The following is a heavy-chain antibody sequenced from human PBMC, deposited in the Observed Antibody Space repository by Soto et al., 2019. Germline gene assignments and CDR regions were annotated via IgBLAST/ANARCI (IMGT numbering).Heavy chain of an antibody. CDR2: IIPIFGTA. Sequence: SVKVSCKASGGTFSIYAISWVLQSPIQGLEWMGGIIPIFGTANYAQKFQGRVTITADKSTSTAYMELSSLRSEDTAVYYCASAPGGDYYYYYGMDVWGQGTTVTVSS. CDR1: GGTFSIYA. V-gene: IGHV1-69*06. J-gene: IGHJ6*02. CDR3: ASAPGGDYYYYYGMDV. D-gene: IGHD3-10*01.